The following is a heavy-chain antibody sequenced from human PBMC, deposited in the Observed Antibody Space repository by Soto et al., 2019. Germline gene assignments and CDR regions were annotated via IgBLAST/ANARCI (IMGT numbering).Heavy chain of an antibody. CDR1: GFTFSSYA. CDR3: ARSAGGSYPQYDY. V-gene: IGHV3-30*04. D-gene: IGHD1-26*01. Sequence: QVQLVESGGGVVQPGRSLRLSCAASGFTFSSYAMHWVRQAPGTGLEWVAVISYDGRDKYYPDSVKGRFTISRDNSKNTLYLQMNSLRAEDTAVYYCARSAGGSYPQYDYWCQGTLVTVSS. CDR2: ISYDGRDK. J-gene: IGHJ4*02.